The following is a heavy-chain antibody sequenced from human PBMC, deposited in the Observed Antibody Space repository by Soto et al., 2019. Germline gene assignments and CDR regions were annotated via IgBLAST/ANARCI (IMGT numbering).Heavy chain of an antibody. CDR2: IFSSDEK. D-gene: IGHD6-19*01. V-gene: IGHV2-26*01. Sequence: KESGPVLVKPTETLTLTCTVSGFSLNNDRMGVSWIRQPPGKALEWLAHIFSSDEKSYSTSLKSRLTISKDTSKSQVVLMMANMDPVDTATYYCARTLYNSGWKSDYWGQGTLVTVSS. J-gene: IGHJ4*02. CDR3: ARTLYNSGWKSDY. CDR1: GFSLNNDRMG.